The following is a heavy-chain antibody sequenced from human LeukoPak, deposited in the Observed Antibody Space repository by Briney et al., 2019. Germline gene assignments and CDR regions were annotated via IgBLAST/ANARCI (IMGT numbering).Heavy chain of an antibody. CDR3: ARDHSSGWFTVYYFDY. CDR1: GFTFSDYY. V-gene: IGHV3-11*04. Sequence: GGSLRLSCAASGFTFSDYYMSWIRQAPGKGLEWVSYISSSGSTIYYADSVKGRFTISRDNAKNSVYLQMNSLRAEDTAVYYCARDHSSGWFTVYYFDYWGQGTLVTVSS. J-gene: IGHJ4*02. CDR2: ISSSGSTI. D-gene: IGHD6-19*01.